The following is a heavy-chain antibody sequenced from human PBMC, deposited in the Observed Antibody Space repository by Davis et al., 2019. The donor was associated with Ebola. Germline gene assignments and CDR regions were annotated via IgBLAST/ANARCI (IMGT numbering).Heavy chain of an antibody. D-gene: IGHD3-16*01. J-gene: IGHJ4*02. V-gene: IGHV3-43*02. CDR2: ISGDGGST. Sequence: PGGSLRLSCAASGFTFDDYAMHWVRQAPGKGLEWVSLISGDGGSTYYADSVKGRFTISRDNSKNTLYLQMNSLRAEDTAVYYCAKEMGMMYFDYWGQGTLVTVSS. CDR1: GFTFDDYA. CDR3: AKEMGMMYFDY.